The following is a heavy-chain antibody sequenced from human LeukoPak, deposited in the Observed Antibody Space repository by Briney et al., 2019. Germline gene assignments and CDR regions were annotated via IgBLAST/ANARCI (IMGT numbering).Heavy chain of an antibody. Sequence: PSETLSLTCTVSGGPLNSYYERWIPPPAGEGLEGIGRVSPSGSTNYNPSLKSRVTMSISPSKAQFSLQLTSVTAADTAVYYCARARAAGSWYYFDSWGQRVLVTVSS. CDR3: ARARAAGSWYYFDS. CDR1: GGPLNSYY. D-gene: IGHD6-13*01. J-gene: IGHJ4*02. CDR2: VSPSGST. V-gene: IGHV4-4*07.